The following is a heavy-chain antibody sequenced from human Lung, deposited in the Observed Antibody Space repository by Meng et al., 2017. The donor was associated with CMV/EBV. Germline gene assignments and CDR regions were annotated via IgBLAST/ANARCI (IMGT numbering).Heavy chain of an antibody. V-gene: IGHV3-30*03. CDR3: ARDHLRYSSSSSVDA. CDR2: ISDDGSSK. CDR1: GFPFSSYS. D-gene: IGHD6-6*01. J-gene: IGHJ5*01. Sequence: SCAASGFPFSSYSMHWVRQAPGKGLEWVAIISDDGSSKNYADSVKGRFTVSRDNPKNTLYLEMINLRAEDTAIYYCARDHLRYSSSSSVDAWGHRALVTVSS.